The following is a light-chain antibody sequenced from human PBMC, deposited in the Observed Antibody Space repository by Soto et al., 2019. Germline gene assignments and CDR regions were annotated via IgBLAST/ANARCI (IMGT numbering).Light chain of an antibody. CDR2: TTS. CDR1: QNIDIY. J-gene: IGKJ2*01. CDR3: HQSYITPPA. V-gene: IGKV1-39*01. Sequence: DVPMTQSPSSLSASVGDRVTITCRASQNIDIYLNWYQQKPGRPPTLLIYTTSLLQSGVPTRFSGSGSGTDFTLTISNLQPEDFATYSCHQSYITPPAFGQGTK.